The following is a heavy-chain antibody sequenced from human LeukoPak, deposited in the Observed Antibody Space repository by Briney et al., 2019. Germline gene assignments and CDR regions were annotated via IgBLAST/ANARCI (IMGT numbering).Heavy chain of an antibody. CDR3: PSRSQVVPAAGRLFDI. J-gene: IGHJ3*02. Sequence: PSETLSLTCTVSGGSISSSSYYWGWIRQPPGKGLEWIGRIYYSGSTYYNPSLKSRVTIAVDTSKNQFSLNLSSVTAAPTPVYCCPSRSQVVPAAGRLFDIWGQGPMLTVSS. CDR1: GGSISSSSYY. CDR2: IYYSGST. D-gene: IGHD2-2*01. V-gene: IGHV4-39*01.